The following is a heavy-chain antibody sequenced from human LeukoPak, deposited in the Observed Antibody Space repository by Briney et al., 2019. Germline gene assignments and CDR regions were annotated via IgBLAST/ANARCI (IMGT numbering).Heavy chain of an antibody. CDR3: AKSSGSHWGFDY. V-gene: IGHV3-53*01. CDR2: FYSGGST. D-gene: IGHD1-26*01. J-gene: IGHJ4*02. CDR1: GFTVSSNC. Sequence: GGSLRLSCAASGFTVSSNCMSWVRQAPGKGLEWVSVFYSGGSTYYADSVKGRFTISRDSSKNTLYLQMNSLRAEDTAVYYCAKSSGSHWGFDYWGQGTLVTVSS.